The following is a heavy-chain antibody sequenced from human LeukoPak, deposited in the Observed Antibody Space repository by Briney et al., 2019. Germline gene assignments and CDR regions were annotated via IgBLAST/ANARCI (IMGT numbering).Heavy chain of an antibody. CDR3: ARDYYYMDV. CDR1: GGSFSGYY. Sequence: PSETLSLTCAVYGGSFSGYYWSWIRQPPGKGLEWIGEINHSGSTNYNPSLKSRVTISVDTSKNQFSLKLSSATAADTAVYYCARDYYYMDVWGKGTTVTVSS. J-gene: IGHJ6*03. V-gene: IGHV4-34*01. CDR2: INHSGST.